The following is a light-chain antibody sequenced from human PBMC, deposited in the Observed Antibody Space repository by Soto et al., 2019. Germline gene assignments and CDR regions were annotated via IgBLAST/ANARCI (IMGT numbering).Light chain of an antibody. V-gene: IGKV3-20*01. Sequence: EVVLTQSPASLSLSPGERATLSCRASQRVSSTFVAWYQQKPGQAPRLLIYGAYSRATGIPDSFSGSGSGTDFTLTISRLEPEDFAVYYCQQYGGSLTFGGGTKVEI. J-gene: IGKJ4*01. CDR1: QRVSSTF. CDR3: QQYGGSLT. CDR2: GAY.